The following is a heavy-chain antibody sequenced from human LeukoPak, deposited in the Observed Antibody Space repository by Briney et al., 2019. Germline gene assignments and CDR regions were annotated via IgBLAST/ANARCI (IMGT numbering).Heavy chain of an antibody. CDR3: ARDYDSSGYYPWYYGMDV. J-gene: IGHJ6*02. Sequence: SETLSLTCTVSGGSISSGDYYWSWIRQPPGKGLEWIGYIYYSGSTYYNPSLKSRVTISVDTSKNQFSLKLSSVTAADMAVYYCARDYDSSGYYPWYYGMDVWGQGTTVTVSS. CDR1: GGSISSGDYY. CDR2: IYYSGST. D-gene: IGHD3-22*01. V-gene: IGHV4-30-4*01.